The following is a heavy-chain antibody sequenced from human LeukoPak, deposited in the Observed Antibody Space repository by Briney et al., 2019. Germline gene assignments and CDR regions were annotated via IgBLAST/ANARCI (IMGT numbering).Heavy chain of an antibody. D-gene: IGHD6-19*01. V-gene: IGHV3-74*01. CDR3: ATKQWLAPPPDS. CDR1: GFTFSKSW. CDR2: INTDGTVT. Sequence: GGSLRLSCAASGFTFSKSWMLWVRQAPGKGLESVSRINTDGTVTTYADSVKGRFTVSRDNADNTMFLQMNSVRDEDTAVYYCATKQWLAPPPDSWGQGTPVTVSS. J-gene: IGHJ4*02.